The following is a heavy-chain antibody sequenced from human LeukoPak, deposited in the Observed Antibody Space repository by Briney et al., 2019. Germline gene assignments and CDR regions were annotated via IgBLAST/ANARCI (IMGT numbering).Heavy chain of an antibody. CDR3: ARGSGLGY. D-gene: IGHD6-25*01. CDR2: INPSGST. J-gene: IGHJ4*02. V-gene: IGHV1-46*01. CDR1: GYTFSSYY. Sequence: ASVKVSCKASGYTFSSYYMHWVRQAPGQGLEWMGIINPSGSTSNAQKFQGRVTMTRDMSTTTVYMELSSLRSEDTAVYYCARGSGLGYWGQGALVTVSS.